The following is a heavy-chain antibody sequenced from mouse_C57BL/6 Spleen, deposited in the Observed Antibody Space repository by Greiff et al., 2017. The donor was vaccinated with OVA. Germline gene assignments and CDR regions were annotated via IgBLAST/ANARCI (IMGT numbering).Heavy chain of an antibody. CDR1: GFTFSDYY. CDR2: INYDGSST. D-gene: IGHD2-4*01. CDR3: AVIYYDYGWFAY. J-gene: IGHJ3*01. Sequence: EVMLVESEGGLVQPGRSMKLSCTASGFTFSDYYMAWVRQVPEKGLEWVANINYDGSSTYYLDSLKSRFIISRDNAKNILYLQMSSLKSEDTATYYCAVIYYDYGWFAYWGQGTLVTVSA. V-gene: IGHV5-16*01.